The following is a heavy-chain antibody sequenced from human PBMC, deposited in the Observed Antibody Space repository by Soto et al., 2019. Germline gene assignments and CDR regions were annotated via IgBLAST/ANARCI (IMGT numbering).Heavy chain of an antibody. D-gene: IGHD3-3*01. CDR2: IYYSGTA. V-gene: IGHV4-30-2*01. CDR1: SGSISSHGHA. J-gene: IGHJ6*02. CDR3: ARATFGVDVSMDV. Sequence: PSETLSLTCAVFSGSISSHGHAWSWIRQPPGKGLEWIGYIYYSGTAYYNPSLKSRGTISADRSKNQFSLNPSSVTAADTAIYYCARATFGVDVSMDVWGQAATVTVSS.